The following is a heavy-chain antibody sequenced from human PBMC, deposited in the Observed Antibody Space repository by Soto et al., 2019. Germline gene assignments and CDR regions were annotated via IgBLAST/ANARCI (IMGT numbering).Heavy chain of an antibody. D-gene: IGHD6-13*01. J-gene: IGHJ6*02. Sequence: ASVKVSCKASGYTFTGYYMHWVRQAPGQGLEWMGWINPNSGGTNYAQKFQGWVTMTRDTSISTAYMELSRLRSDDTAVYYCARGSSWLNSYYYGMDVWGQVTTVTVSS. CDR2: INPNSGGT. CDR3: ARGSSWLNSYYYGMDV. V-gene: IGHV1-2*04. CDR1: GYTFTGYY.